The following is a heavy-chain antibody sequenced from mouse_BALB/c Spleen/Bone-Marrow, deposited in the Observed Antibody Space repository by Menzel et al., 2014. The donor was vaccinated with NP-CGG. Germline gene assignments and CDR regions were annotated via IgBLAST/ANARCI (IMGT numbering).Heavy chain of an antibody. V-gene: IGHV1S56*01. CDR1: GYTFTSYY. J-gene: IGHJ2*01. Sequence: VQLQQSGPELVKPGASVRISCKAAGYTFTSYYIHWVKQRPGQGLQWIGWIYPGNVNTKYNEKFKGKATLTADKSSSPAFNQLSSLTSWDFAVYFCAREANWNFDYWGQSNTLTVSS. D-gene: IGHD4-1*01. CDR3: AREANWNFDY. CDR2: IYPGNVNT.